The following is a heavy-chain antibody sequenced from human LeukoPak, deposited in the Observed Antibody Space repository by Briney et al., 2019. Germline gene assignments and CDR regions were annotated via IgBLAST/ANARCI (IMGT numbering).Heavy chain of an antibody. CDR2: IYYNGNT. D-gene: IGHD3-10*01. V-gene: IGHV4-30-4*01. J-gene: IGHJ4*02. CDR1: GGSISSGDYY. CDR3: AREGYFGSGSYYSIDY. Sequence: PSQTLSLTCTVSGGSISSGDYYWRWIRQPPGTGLEWIGYIYYNGNTYYNPSLKSRVTISVDTSKNQFSLKLSSVTAADTAVYYCAREGYFGSGSYYSIDYWGQGTLVTVSS.